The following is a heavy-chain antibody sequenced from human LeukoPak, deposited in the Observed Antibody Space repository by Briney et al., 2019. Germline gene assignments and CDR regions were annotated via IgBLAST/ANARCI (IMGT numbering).Heavy chain of an antibody. CDR1: GGSISSSGYY. V-gene: IGHV4-39*07. J-gene: IGHJ3*02. CDR3: AREGYLDAFGI. Sequence: PSETLSLTCTVSGGSISSSGYYWGWIRQPPGKGLEWIGSIYYSGSTYYNPSLKSRVTISVDTSKNQFSLKLSSVTAADTAVYYCAREGYLDAFGIWGQGTMVTVSS. CDR2: IYYSGST. D-gene: IGHD3-16*02.